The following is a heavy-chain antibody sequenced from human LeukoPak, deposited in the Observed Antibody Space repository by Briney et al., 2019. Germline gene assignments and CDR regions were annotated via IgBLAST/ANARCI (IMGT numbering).Heavy chain of an antibody. D-gene: IGHD2-15*01. V-gene: IGHV1-69*05. Sequence: SVKVSCKASGGTFSSYAISWVRQAPGQGLEWMGGIIPIFGTANYAQKFQGRVTITTDESTSTAYMELSSLRSEDTAVYFCARDRPRARYFDYWGQGTLVTVSS. CDR3: ARDRPRARYFDY. CDR2: IIPIFGTA. CDR1: GGTFSSYA. J-gene: IGHJ4*02.